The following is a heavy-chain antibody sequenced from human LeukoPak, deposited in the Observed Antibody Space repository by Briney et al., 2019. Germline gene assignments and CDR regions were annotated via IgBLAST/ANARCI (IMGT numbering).Heavy chain of an antibody. CDR3: ARGYPGIAVAGLGLDY. CDR2: IYSGGST. CDR1: GLTVSSNY. Sequence: GGSLRLSCAASGLTVSSNYMSWVRQAPGKGLEWVSVIYSGGSTYYADSVKGRFTISRDNSKNTLYLQMNSLRAEDTAVYYCARGYPGIAVAGLGLDYWGQGTLVTVSS. V-gene: IGHV3-53*01. D-gene: IGHD6-19*01. J-gene: IGHJ4*02.